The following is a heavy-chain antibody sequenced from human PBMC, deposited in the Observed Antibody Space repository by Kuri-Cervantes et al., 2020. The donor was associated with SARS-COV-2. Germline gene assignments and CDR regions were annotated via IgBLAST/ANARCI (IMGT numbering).Heavy chain of an antibody. CDR1: GDSVSSNSAA. V-gene: IGHV6-1*01. J-gene: IGHJ4*02. CDR3: AGGWVRAGDLIGDLDY. Sequence: LRLSCAISGDSVSSNSAAWNWIRQSPSRGLEWLGRTYYRSKWYNDYAVSVKSRITINPDTSKNQFSLQLNSVTPEDTAVYYCAGGWVRAGDLIGDLDYWGQGTLVTVSS. CDR2: TYYRSKWYN. D-gene: IGHD3-10*01.